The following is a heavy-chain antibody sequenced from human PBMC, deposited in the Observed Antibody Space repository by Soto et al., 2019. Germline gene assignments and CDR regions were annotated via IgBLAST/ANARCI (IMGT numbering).Heavy chain of an antibody. V-gene: IGHV3-7*01. CDR2: IKQDGSEK. D-gene: IGHD1-26*01. CDR3: ARTRWAPYYYYYGMDV. CDR1: GFTFSSYW. Sequence: EVQLVESGGGLVQPGGSLRLSCAASGFTFSSYWMSWVRQAPGKGLEWVANIKQDGSEKYYVDSVKGRFTISRDNAKNSLYLQMNSLRAEDTAVYYCARTRWAPYYYYYGMDVWGQGTTVTVSS. J-gene: IGHJ6*02.